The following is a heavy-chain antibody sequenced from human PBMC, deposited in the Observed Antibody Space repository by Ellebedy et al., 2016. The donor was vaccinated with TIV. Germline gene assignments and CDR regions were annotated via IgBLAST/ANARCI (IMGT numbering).Heavy chain of an antibody. V-gene: IGHV1-8*01. CDR3: ATLSGSSSRSSWWFDP. CDR1: GYTFTSYD. D-gene: IGHD6-13*01. CDR2: MNPNSGNT. Sequence: ASVKVSCKASGYTFTSYDINWVRQATGQGLEWMGWMNPNSGNTGYAQKFQGRVTMTEDTSTDTAYMELSSLRSEDTAVYYCATLSGSSSRSSWWFDPWGQGTLVTVSS. J-gene: IGHJ5*02.